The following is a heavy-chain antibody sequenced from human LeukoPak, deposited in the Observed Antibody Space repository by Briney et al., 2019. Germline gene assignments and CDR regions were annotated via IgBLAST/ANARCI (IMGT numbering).Heavy chain of an antibody. CDR1: GYTFTDYY. D-gene: IGHD3-22*01. Sequence: ASVKVSCKVSGYTFTDYYMHWVQQAPGKGLEWMGLVDPEDGETIYAEKFQGRVTITADTSTDTAYMELSSLRSEDTAVYYCATPLKPNYYDSSGYYGYWGQGPLVTVSS. CDR3: ATPLKPNYYDSSGYYGY. CDR2: VDPEDGET. J-gene: IGHJ4*02. V-gene: IGHV1-69-2*01.